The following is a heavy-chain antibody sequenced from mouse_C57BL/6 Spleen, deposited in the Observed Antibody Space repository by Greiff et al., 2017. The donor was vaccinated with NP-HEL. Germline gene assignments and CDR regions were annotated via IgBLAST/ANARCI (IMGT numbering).Heavy chain of an antibody. CDR1: GYTFTDYY. Sequence: QVQLQQSGAELVRPGASVKLSCKASGYTFTDYYINWVKQRPGQGLEWIARIYPGSGNTYYNEKFKGKATLTAEKSSSTAYMQLSSLTSEDSAVYFCARGANGNYEFAYWGQGTLVTVSA. CDR2: IYPGSGNT. CDR3: ARGANGNYEFAY. D-gene: IGHD2-1*01. V-gene: IGHV1-76*01. J-gene: IGHJ3*01.